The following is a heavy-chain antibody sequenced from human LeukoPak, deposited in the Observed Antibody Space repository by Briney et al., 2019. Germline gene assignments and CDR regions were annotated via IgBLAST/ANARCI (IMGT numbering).Heavy chain of an antibody. CDR3: AREYCSSTSCYGAYYFDH. V-gene: IGHV1-69*13. CDR1: GGTFSSYA. J-gene: IGHJ4*02. Sequence: SETVSCKASGGTFSSYAISWVRQAPGQGLEWMGGIIPNFGTANYAQKFQGRVTITADESTSTAYMELSSLRSEDTAVYYCAREYCSSTSCYGAYYFDHWGQGTLVTVS. CDR2: IIPNFGTA. D-gene: IGHD2-2*01.